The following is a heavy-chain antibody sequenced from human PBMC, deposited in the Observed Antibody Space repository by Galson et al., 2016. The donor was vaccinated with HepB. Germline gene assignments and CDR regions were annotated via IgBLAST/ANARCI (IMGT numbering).Heavy chain of an antibody. Sequence: SLRLSCATSGFTFNNYGINWVRQAPGKGLEWVAVISYDGNNRHYADAVKGRFTISRDSSTNTVYLQMNSLRPEDTAVYFCARDPPGVPDFALDVWGQGTTVTVSS. D-gene: IGHD3-10*01. CDR2: ISYDGNNR. V-gene: IGHV3-33*08. J-gene: IGHJ6*02. CDR3: ARDPPGVPDFALDV. CDR1: GFTFNNYG.